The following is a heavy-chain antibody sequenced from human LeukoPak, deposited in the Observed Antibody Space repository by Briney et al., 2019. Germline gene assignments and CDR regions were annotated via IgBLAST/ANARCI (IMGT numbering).Heavy chain of an antibody. V-gene: IGHV3-48*01. CDR1: GFTFSSYS. J-gene: IGHJ3*02. CDR2: ISSSSSTI. Sequence: GGPLRLSCAASGFTFSSYSMNWVRQAPGKGLEWVSYISSSSSTIYYADSVKGRFTISRDNAKNSLYLQMNSLRAEDTAVYYCARDVRGGYCSSTSCYTSDAFDIWGQGTTVTVSS. D-gene: IGHD2-2*02. CDR3: ARDVRGGYCSSTSCYTSDAFDI.